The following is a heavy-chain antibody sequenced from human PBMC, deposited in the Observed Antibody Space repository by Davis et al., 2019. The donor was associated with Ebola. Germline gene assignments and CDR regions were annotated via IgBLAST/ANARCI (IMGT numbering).Heavy chain of an antibody. V-gene: IGHV3-30*04. CDR2: ISYDGSKK. J-gene: IGHJ4*02. CDR3: ARDFGLAAAGTAFDY. Sequence: GGSLRLSCAASGFTFSRFPMHWVRQAPGKGLEWVALISYDGSKKYYADSVKGRFTISRDNSKNTLYLEMNSLRAEDTAVYYCARDFGLAAAGTAFDYWGQGTLVTVSS. CDR1: GFTFSRFP. D-gene: IGHD6-13*01.